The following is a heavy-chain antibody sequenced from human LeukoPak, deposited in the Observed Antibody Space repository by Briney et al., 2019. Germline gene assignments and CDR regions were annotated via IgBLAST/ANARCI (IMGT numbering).Heavy chain of an antibody. Sequence: PGGSLRLSCAASGSTFDDYAMHWVRQAPGKGLEWVSGISWNSGSIGYADSVKGRFTISRDNAKNSLYLQMNSLRAEDTALYYCAKGILGYCSSTSCYDWAPLDYWGQGTLVTVSS. CDR1: GSTFDDYA. J-gene: IGHJ4*02. D-gene: IGHD2-2*01. V-gene: IGHV3-9*01. CDR3: AKGILGYCSSTSCYDWAPLDY. CDR2: ISWNSGSI.